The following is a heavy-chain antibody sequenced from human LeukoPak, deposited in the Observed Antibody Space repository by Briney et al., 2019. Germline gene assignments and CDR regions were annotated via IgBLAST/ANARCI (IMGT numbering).Heavy chain of an antibody. CDR3: AREAIFGVVREYYFDY. CDR2: INPSGGTT. Sequence: ASAKVSCKPSGYTFTRYHIHWVRQAPGQGLEWMGVINPSGGTTTYAQNFQGRVTMTRDTSTITVYMELSSLRSDDTAVYYCAREAIFGVVREYYFDYWGQGTLVTVSS. V-gene: IGHV1-46*01. J-gene: IGHJ4*02. CDR1: GYTFTRYH. D-gene: IGHD3-3*01.